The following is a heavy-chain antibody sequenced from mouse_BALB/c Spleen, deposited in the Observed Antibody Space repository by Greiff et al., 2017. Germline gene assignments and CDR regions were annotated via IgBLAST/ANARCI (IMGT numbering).Heavy chain of an antibody. CDR1: GYSFTSYY. D-gene: IGHD1-1*02. V-gene: IGHV1S135*01. CDR3: ARGVGNYFDY. CDR2: IDPFNGGT. Sequence: VQLQQSGPELMKPGASVKISCKASGYSFTSYYMHWVKQSHGKSLEWIGYIDPFNGGTSYNQKFKGKATLTVDKSSSTAYMHLSSLTSEDSAVYYCARGVGNYFDYWGQGTTLTVSS. J-gene: IGHJ2*01.